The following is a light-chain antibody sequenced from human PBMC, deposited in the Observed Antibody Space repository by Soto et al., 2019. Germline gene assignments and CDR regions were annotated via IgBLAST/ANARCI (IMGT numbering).Light chain of an antibody. V-gene: IGKV3-20*01. Sequence: EIVLTQSPGTLSLSPGERATLSCRASQSVSSSYLAWYQQKAGQAPRLLIYGPSIRVPGIPDRFSGSGSGTDFTLTIRRLEPEDFAVYYCQQYGNSLLTFGGGTKVEIK. CDR1: QSVSSSY. J-gene: IGKJ4*01. CDR3: QQYGNSLLT. CDR2: GPS.